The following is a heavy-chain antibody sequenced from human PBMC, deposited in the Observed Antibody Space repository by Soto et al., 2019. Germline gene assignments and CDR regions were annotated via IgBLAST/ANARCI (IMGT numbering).Heavy chain of an antibody. V-gene: IGHV5-51*01. CDR3: ARHCSGGSCYRSNYYYYGMDV. D-gene: IGHD2-15*01. CDR1: GYSFTSYW. Sequence: GESLKISCKGSGYSFTSYWIGWVRQMPGKGLEWMGIIYPGDSDTRYSPSFQGQVTISADKSISTAYLQWSSLKASDTAMYYCARHCSGGSCYRSNYYYYGMDVWGQGTTVTVSS. CDR2: IYPGDSDT. J-gene: IGHJ6*02.